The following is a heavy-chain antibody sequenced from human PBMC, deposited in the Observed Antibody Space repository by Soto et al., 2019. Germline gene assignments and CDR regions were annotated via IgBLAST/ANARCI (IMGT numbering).Heavy chain of an antibody. D-gene: IGHD1-20*01. Sequence: GGLLRAPGKGLAWISVISGSGASSYYADSVKGRFTISRDNSKDTLYLQMNSLRADYTAVYFCARGLTGTDYWGQGTPVTVSS. CDR2: ISGSGASS. V-gene: IGHV3-23*01. CDR3: ARGLTGTDY. J-gene: IGHJ4*02.